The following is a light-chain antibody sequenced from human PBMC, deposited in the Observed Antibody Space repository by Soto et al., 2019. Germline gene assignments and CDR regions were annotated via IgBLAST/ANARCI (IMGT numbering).Light chain of an antibody. Sequence: DIQMTPSPSTLSASVGDRVTITCRASQSISSWLAWYHQKPGKAPKLLIYKASSLESGVPSRCSGSGSGTEFNLTISSLQPDDFANYYCQQYNSYWTFGQGTKVEIK. CDR3: QQYNSYWT. CDR2: KAS. V-gene: IGKV1-5*03. CDR1: QSISSW. J-gene: IGKJ1*01.